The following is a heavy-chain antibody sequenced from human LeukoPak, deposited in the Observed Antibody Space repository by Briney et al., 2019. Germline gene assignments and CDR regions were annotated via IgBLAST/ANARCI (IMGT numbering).Heavy chain of an antibody. CDR2: ISSSGSTI. J-gene: IGHJ6*03. D-gene: IGHD1-26*01. CDR1: GFTFSSYE. CDR3: ARESVGATTNYYYYYMNV. V-gene: IGHV3-48*03. Sequence: GGSLRLSCAASGFTFSSYEMNWVRQAPGKGLVWVSYISSSGSTIYYADSVKGRFTISRDNAKNSLYLQMNSLRAEDTAVYYCARESVGATTNYYYYYMNVWGKGTTVTVSS.